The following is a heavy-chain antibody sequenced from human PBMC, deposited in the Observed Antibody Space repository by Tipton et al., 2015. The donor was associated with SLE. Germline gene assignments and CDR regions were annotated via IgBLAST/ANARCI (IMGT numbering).Heavy chain of an antibody. V-gene: IGHV4-34*01. CDR3: ARGRLGHYRGHDWGFDY. J-gene: IGHJ4*02. CDR2: INHSGRT. D-gene: IGHD5-12*01. Sequence: SLTCTVSGGSISSHYWSWIRQPPGKGLEWIGEINHSGRTNYNPSLKSRVTISAATSKKRFSLKVSSVTAADTAVYYCARGRLGHYRGHDWGFDYWGQGTLVTVSS. CDR1: GGSISSHY.